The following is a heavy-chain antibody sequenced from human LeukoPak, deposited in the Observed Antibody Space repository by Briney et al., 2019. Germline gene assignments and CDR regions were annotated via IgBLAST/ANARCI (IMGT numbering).Heavy chain of an antibody. CDR2: IQQDGSET. D-gene: IGHD5-18*01. J-gene: IGHJ4*02. V-gene: IGHV3-7*01. CDR1: RFTFSSYW. Sequence: GGSLRLSCTASRFTFSSYWMSWVRQAPGKGLEWVANIQQDGSETYYVDSVKGRFTISRDNAKNSLYLQMNSLRAEDTAVYYCARGGLWGSFDYWGQGTLVTVSS. CDR3: ARGGLWGSFDY.